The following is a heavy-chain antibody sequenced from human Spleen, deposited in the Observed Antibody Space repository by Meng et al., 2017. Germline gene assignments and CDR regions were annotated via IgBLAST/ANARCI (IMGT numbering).Heavy chain of an antibody. Sequence: GESLKISCAASGFTFSSYAMNWVRQAPGKGLEWVSLISVSGGNTYYADSVKGRFTISRDNSKNTLYLQMNSLRAADTAVYYCARMKAVAATFSQYNWFDPWGRGTLVTVSS. D-gene: IGHD6-19*01. CDR1: GFTFSSYA. CDR2: ISVSGGNT. CDR3: ARMKAVAATFSQYNWFDP. V-gene: IGHV3-23*01. J-gene: IGHJ5*02.